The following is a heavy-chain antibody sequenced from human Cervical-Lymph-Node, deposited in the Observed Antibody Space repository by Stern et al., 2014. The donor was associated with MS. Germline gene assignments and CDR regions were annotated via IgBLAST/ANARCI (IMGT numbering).Heavy chain of an antibody. V-gene: IGHV3-33*01. J-gene: IGHJ4*02. D-gene: IGHD6-13*01. CDR2: SWSDGTKE. CDR1: GFTFSGYG. Sequence: VQLVESGGGAVQPGRSLRLSCATSGFTFSGYGMYWVRQAPGKGRAWGAISWSDGTKEDYADSVKGRFTISRDNSKNTLYLQMTSLRAEDTAVYYCARDDRTSWYGGMPHWGQGTLVTVSS. CDR3: ARDDRTSWYGGMPH.